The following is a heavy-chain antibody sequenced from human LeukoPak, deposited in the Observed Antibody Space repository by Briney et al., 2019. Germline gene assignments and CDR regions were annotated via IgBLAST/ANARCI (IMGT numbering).Heavy chain of an antibody. CDR2: ISSSGSTI. CDR1: GFTISDYY. CDR3: ARDLSYDFWSGYLDY. D-gene: IGHD3-3*01. V-gene: IGHV3-11*04. J-gene: IGHJ4*02. Sequence: GGSLRLSCAASGFTISDYYMSWIRQAPGKGLEWVSYISSSGSTIYYADSVKGRFTISRDNAKNSLYLQMNSLRAEDTAVYYCARDLSYDFWSGYLDYWGQGTLVTVSS.